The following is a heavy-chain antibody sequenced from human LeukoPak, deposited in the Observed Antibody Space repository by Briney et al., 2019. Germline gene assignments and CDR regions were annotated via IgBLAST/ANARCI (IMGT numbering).Heavy chain of an antibody. V-gene: IGHV3-11*04. D-gene: IGHD3-22*01. Sequence: KPGGSLRLSCAASGFTFSDYYMSWIRQAPGKGLEWVSYISSSGSTIYYADSVKGRFTISRDNAKNSLYLQMNSLRAEDTAVYYCARGCNYYDSSGYYWGGFDYWGQGTLVTVSS. J-gene: IGHJ4*02. CDR2: ISSSGSTI. CDR3: ARGCNYYDSSGYYWGGFDY. CDR1: GFTFSDYY.